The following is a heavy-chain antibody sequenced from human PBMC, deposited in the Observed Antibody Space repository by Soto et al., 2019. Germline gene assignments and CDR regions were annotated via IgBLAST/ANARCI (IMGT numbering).Heavy chain of an antibody. CDR3: ARDSGVGTRTGEWDY. Sequence: PGRSLRLSCAASGFTFSSYAMHWVRQAPGKGLEWVAVISYDGSNKYYADSVKGRFTISRDNSKNTLYLQMNSLRAEDTAVYYCARDSGVGTRTGEWDYWGQGNLVTGSS. J-gene: IGHJ4*02. D-gene: IGHD1-26*01. V-gene: IGHV3-30-3*01. CDR1: GFTFSSYA. CDR2: ISYDGSNK.